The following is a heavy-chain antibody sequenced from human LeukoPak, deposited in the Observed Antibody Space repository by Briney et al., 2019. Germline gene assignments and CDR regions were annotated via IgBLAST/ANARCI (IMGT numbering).Heavy chain of an antibody. V-gene: IGHV3-23*01. D-gene: IGHD5-24*01. CDR2: ISGSGGST. CDR1: GFTFSSYA. CDR3: AKVSENFVRWLQFYDY. Sequence: GGSLRLSCAASGFTFSSYAMSWVRQAPGKGLEWVSAISGSGGSTYYADSVKGRFTISRDNSKNTLYLQMSSLRAEDTAVYYCAKVSENFVRWLQFYDYWGQGTLVTVSS. J-gene: IGHJ4*02.